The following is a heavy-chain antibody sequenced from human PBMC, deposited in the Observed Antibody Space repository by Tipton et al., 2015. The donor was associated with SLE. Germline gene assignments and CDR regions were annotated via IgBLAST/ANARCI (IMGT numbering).Heavy chain of an antibody. J-gene: IGHJ4*02. CDR2: IYYSGST. V-gene: IGHV4-39*07. CDR1: GGSISSSSYY. D-gene: IGHD2-8*02. CDR3: ARSPYCTGGVCRFDY. Sequence: TLSLTCTVSGGSISSSSYYWGWIRQPPGKGLEWIGSIYYSGSTNYNPSLKSRVTISVDTSKNQFSLKLSSVTAADTAVYYCARSPYCTGGVCRFDYWGQGTLVTVSS.